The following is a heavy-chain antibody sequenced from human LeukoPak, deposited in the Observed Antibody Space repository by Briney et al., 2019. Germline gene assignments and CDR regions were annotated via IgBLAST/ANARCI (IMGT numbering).Heavy chain of an antibody. CDR2: INRSGST. D-gene: IGHD1-26*01. CDR3: ASQGHHGKIVGTTLSYFYMDV. J-gene: IGHJ6*03. CDR1: GGSFSGYY. Sequence: SETLSLTCAVYGGSFSGYYLSWIRQPQGKGLEWIGEINRSGSTNYNPSLKSRVTISVDTSKNQFSLKLSSVTAADTAFYYCASQGHHGKIVGTTLSYFYMDVWGKGTTVTVSS. V-gene: IGHV4-34*01.